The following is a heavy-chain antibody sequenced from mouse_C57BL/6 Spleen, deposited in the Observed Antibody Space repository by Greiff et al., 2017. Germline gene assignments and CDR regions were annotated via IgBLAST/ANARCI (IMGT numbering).Heavy chain of an antibody. V-gene: IGHV1-85*01. Sequence: QVQLKESGPELVKPGASVKLSCKASGYTFTSYDINWVKQRPGQGLEWIGWIYPRDGSTKYNEKFKGKATLTVDTSSSTAYMELHSLTSEDSAVYFCAKTGTDAMDYWGQGTSVTVSS. CDR2: IYPRDGST. D-gene: IGHD4-1*01. J-gene: IGHJ4*01. CDR1: GYTFTSYD. CDR3: AKTGTDAMDY.